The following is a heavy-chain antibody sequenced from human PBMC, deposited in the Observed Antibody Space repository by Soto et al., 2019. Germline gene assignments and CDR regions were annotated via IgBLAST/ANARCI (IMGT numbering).Heavy chain of an antibody. V-gene: IGHV1-69*13. J-gene: IGHJ4*02. D-gene: IGHD6-6*01. CDR2: IIPIFGTA. CDR3: ARPRDSSSDRQYYFDY. Sequence: ASVKVSCKASGGTFSSYAISWVRQAPGQGLEWMGGIIPIFGTANYAQKFQGRVTITADESTSTAYMEMSSLRSEDTAVYYCARPRDSSSDRQYYFDYWGQGTLVTVSS. CDR1: GGTFSSYA.